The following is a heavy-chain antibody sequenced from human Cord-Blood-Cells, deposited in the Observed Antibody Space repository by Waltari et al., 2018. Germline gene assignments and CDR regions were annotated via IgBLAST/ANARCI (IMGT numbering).Heavy chain of an antibody. CDR3: AKDDGSHFDY. CDR1: GFTFSSYG. Sequence: QVQLVEPGGGVVQPGRSLRLSCAASGFTFSSYGMHWVRQAPGKGLEWVAVISYDGSNKYYADSVKGRFTISRDNSKNTLYLQMNSLRAEDTAVYYCAKDDGSHFDYWGQGTLVTVSS. CDR2: ISYDGSNK. V-gene: IGHV3-30*18. J-gene: IGHJ4*02. D-gene: IGHD6-13*01.